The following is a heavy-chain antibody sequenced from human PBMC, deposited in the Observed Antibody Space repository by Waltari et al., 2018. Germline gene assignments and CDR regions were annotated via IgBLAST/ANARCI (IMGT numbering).Heavy chain of an antibody. V-gene: IGHV3-74*01. CDR1: GFTFSTYW. Sequence: EVQLVESGGALVQPGGSLSLSCAASGFTFSTYWMHWARQGPGKGLVWVSRINSDGSLTTSADSVKGRFTISRDNAKNTLYLQMNSLRVEDTAVYYCVRGLGDSWGQGTLVTVSS. CDR2: INSDGSLT. J-gene: IGHJ5*01. D-gene: IGHD3-16*01. CDR3: VRGLGDS.